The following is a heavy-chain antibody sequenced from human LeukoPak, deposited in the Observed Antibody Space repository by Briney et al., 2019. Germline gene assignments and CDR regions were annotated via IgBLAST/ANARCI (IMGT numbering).Heavy chain of an antibody. V-gene: IGHV3-21*01. CDR3: AKGGDIVVVPAAFDY. CDR2: ISSSSSYI. J-gene: IGHJ4*02. CDR1: GFTFSSYS. Sequence: GGSLRLSCAASGFTFSSYSMNWVRQAPGKGLEWVSSISSSSSYIYYADSVKGRFTISRDNAKNSLYLQMNSLRAEDTAVYYCAKGGDIVVVPAAFDYWGQGTLVTVSS. D-gene: IGHD2-2*01.